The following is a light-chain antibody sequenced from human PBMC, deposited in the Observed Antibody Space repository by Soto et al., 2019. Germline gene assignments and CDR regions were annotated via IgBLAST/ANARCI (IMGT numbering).Light chain of an antibody. CDR2: GAS. CDR1: QSVSSN. J-gene: IGKJ1*01. Sequence: EIVMTQSRATPSVSPGERATLSCRASQSVSSNLAWYQQKPGQAPRLLIYGASTRATGIPARFSGSGSGTEFTLTISSLQSEDFAVYYCQQYNNWPPWPFGQGTK. V-gene: IGKV3-15*01. CDR3: QQYNNWPPWP.